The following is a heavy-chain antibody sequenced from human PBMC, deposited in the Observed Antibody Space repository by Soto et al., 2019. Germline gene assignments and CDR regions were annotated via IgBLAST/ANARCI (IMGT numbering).Heavy chain of an antibody. Sequence: QVQLVQSGAEVKKPGSSVKVSCKASGDTFTSNAISWVRQAPGQGLEWMGTVLPVFGTTNYAPKFRGRLTITAGDSSSTAYMELRSLNSEDTAVYYCARVRALRGFDYWGQGTLVTVSS. J-gene: IGHJ4*02. V-gene: IGHV1-69*18. CDR3: ARVRALRGFDY. CDR2: VLPVFGTT. D-gene: IGHD3-10*01. CDR1: GDTFTSNA.